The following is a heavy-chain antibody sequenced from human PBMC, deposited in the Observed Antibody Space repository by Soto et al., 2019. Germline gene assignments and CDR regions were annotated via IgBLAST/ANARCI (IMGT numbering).Heavy chain of an antibody. V-gene: IGHV1-46*01. CDR1: GYTFTSYY. Sequence: QVQLMQSGAEVKKPGASVKVSCKASGYTFTSYYIHWVRQAPGQGLEWMGIINPSTGSASYARMFQGRXXXXXXXXXXXXXXXXXXXXXXXXXXXYCARDPNLSLTFHYYGMDVWGQGTTVTVSS. CDR3: ARDPNLSLTFHYYGMDV. J-gene: IGHJ6*02. D-gene: IGHD3-10*01. CDR2: INPSTGSA.